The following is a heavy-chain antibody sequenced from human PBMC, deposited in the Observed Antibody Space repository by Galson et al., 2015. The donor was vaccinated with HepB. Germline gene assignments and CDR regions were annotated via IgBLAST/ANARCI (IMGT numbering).Heavy chain of an antibody. D-gene: IGHD6-19*01. CDR3: AGSTGWYRVLDY. J-gene: IGHJ4*02. V-gene: IGHV3-11*01. Sequence: SLRLSCAASGLRFSYYYMTWIRQAPGKGLEWISYIDSSGDAIYYADSVKGRFAISRDNAENSLYLQMSSLRAEDTAVYYCAGSTGWYRVLDYWGRGTLVTVSS. CDR1: GLRFSYYY. CDR2: IDSSGDAI.